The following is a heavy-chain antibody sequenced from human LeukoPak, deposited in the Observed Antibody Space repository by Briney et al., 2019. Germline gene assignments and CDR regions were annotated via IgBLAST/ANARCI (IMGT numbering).Heavy chain of an antibody. V-gene: IGHV3-48*01. Sequence: GGSLRLSCAASGFTFSIYSMNWVRQAPGKGLEWVSYITSDRRTISYADPVKGRFTISRDNDKRLLYLQMDSLRAGDTAVYYCAKDRYSYAFEYSDSWGQGTLVTVSS. CDR2: ITSDRRTI. D-gene: IGHD5-18*01. CDR1: GFTFSIYS. J-gene: IGHJ4*02. CDR3: AKDRYSYAFEYSDS.